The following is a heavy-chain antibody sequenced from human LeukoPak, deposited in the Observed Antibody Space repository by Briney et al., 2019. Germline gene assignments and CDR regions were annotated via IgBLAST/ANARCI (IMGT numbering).Heavy chain of an antibody. J-gene: IGHJ5*02. Sequence: PSETLSLTCAVYGGSFSGYYWSWIRQPSGKGLEWIGEINHSGSTNYNPSLKSRVTISVDTSKNQFSLKLSSVTAADTAVYYCARALLWFGELSNWFDPWGQGNLVTVSS. CDR2: INHSGST. CDR3: ARALLWFGELSNWFDP. V-gene: IGHV4-34*01. D-gene: IGHD3-10*01. CDR1: GGSFSGYY.